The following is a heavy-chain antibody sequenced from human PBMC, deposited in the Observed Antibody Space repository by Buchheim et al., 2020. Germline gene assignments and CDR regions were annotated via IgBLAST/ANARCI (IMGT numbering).Heavy chain of an antibody. CDR1: GGSISSGGSS. CDR2: VYHSGST. V-gene: IGHV4-30-2*01. J-gene: IGHJ2*01. CDR3: ARSYESSGYPLGWYFDL. Sequence: QLQLQESGSGLVKPSQTLSLTCAVSGGSISSGGSSWSWIRLPPGKGLEWNGYVYHSGSTYYNPSLRGRVTMSVDRSENQFSLKLSSVTAADTAVYYCARSYESSGYPLGWYFDLWGRGTL. D-gene: IGHD3-22*01.